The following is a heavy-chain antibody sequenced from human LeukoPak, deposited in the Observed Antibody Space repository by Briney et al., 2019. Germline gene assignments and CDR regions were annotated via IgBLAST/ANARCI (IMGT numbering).Heavy chain of an antibody. J-gene: IGHJ4*02. CDR1: GFTFSSYS. V-gene: IGHV3-23*01. CDR2: ISGSGGST. CDR3: AKAYCSSTSCYNPLDY. D-gene: IGHD2-2*01. Sequence: GGSLRLSCVGSGFTFSSYSLSWVRQAPGKGLEWVSAISGSGGSTYYADSVKGRFTISRDNSKNTLYLQMNSLRAEDTAVYYCAKAYCSSTSCYNPLDYWGQGTLVTVSS.